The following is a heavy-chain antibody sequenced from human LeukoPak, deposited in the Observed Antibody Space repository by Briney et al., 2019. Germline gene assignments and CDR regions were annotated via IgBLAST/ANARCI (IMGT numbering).Heavy chain of an antibody. V-gene: IGHV4-59*08. D-gene: IGHD2-15*01. CDR1: GGSISSYY. CDR2: IYYSGST. Sequence: PSETLSLTCTVSGGSISSYYWSWIRQPPGKGLEWIGYIYYSGSTDSNPSLKSRVTISVDTSKNQFSLKLSSVTAADTAVYYCARTYCRGGSCHFDYWGQGTLVTVSS. J-gene: IGHJ4*02. CDR3: ARTYCRGGSCHFDY.